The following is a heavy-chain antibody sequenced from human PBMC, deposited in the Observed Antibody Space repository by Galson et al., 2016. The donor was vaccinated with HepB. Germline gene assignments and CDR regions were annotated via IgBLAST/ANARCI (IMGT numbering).Heavy chain of an antibody. CDR2: TYYRSKWFN. D-gene: IGHD5-18*01. CDR1: GDSVSSNYAV. Sequence: CAIPGDSVSSNYAVWNWIRQSPARGLEWLGRTYYRSKWFNDYAVSVRSRIAVNPDTSSNQVSLQLSSVTAADTAVYYCAARYNYAPFDFWGQGTLVTVSS. J-gene: IGHJ4*02. V-gene: IGHV6-1*01. CDR3: AARYNYAPFDF.